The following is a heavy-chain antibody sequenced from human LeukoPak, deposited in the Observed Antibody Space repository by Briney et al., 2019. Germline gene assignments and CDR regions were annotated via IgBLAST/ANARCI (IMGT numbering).Heavy chain of an antibody. J-gene: IGHJ4*02. Sequence: SVKVTCKASGGTFSSYAISWVRQAPGQGLEWMGGVIPIFGTANYAQKFQGRVTITADKSTSTAYMELSSLRSEDTAVYYCARSPLATVTTGGGYFDYWDQGTLVTVSS. V-gene: IGHV1-69*06. D-gene: IGHD4-17*01. CDR1: GGTFSSYA. CDR3: ARSPLATVTTGGGYFDY. CDR2: VIPIFGTA.